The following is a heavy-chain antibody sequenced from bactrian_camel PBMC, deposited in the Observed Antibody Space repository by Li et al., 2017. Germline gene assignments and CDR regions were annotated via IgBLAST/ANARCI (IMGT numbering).Heavy chain of an antibody. CDR1: GDTHELYC. CDR2: IYTGATGT. CDR3: AAGWDTGADY. Sequence: HVQLVESGGGSVQAGGSLRLSCAASGDTHELYCMGWFRQAPGKEREGVAAIYTGATGTNYADSVNGRFTISQDNAKNTLYLQMNNLKPEDTAMYYCAAGWDTGADYWGQGTQVTVS. J-gene: IGHJ4*01. D-gene: IGHD5*01. V-gene: IGHV3S1*01.